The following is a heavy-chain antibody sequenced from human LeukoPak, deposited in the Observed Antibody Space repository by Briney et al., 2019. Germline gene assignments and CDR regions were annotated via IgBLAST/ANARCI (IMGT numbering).Heavy chain of an antibody. CDR3: ARLGSSTVTTDYFDY. D-gene: IGHD4-17*01. CDR1: GYTFTGYY. Sequence: AASVTVSCKASGYTFTGYYMHWVRHAPGQGHEWMGWVSPNSGGTNYAQKFQGRVTMTRDTSISTAYMELSRLRSDDTAVYYCARLGSSTVTTDYFDYWGQGTLVTVSS. CDR2: VSPNSGGT. V-gene: IGHV1-2*02. J-gene: IGHJ4*02.